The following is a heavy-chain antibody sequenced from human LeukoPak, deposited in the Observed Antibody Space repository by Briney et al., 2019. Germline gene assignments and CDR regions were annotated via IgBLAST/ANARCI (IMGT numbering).Heavy chain of an antibody. CDR2: INPNSGGT. J-gene: IGHJ6*03. CDR3: ARAIGYYDSSGYYYVHYYYYMDV. CDR1: GYTFTGYY. Sequence: ASVKVSCEASGYTFTGYYMHWVRQAPGQGLEWMGWINPNSGGTNYAQKFQGRVTMTRDTSISTAYMELSRLRSDDTAVYYCARAIGYYDSSGYYYVHYYYYMDVWGKGTTVTVSS. D-gene: IGHD3-22*01. V-gene: IGHV1-2*02.